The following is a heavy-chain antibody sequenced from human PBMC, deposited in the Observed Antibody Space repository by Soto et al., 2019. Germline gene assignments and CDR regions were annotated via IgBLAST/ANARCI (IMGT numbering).Heavy chain of an antibody. J-gene: IGHJ4*02. Sequence: ASVKVSCKASGGTSSSYAISWVRPAPGQGLEWMGGIIPIFGTANYAQKFQGRVTITADESTSTAYMELSSLRSEDTAVYYSARSQLGYFDWLSTQIDYWGQGTLVTVS. D-gene: IGHD3-9*01. V-gene: IGHV1-69*13. CDR2: IIPIFGTA. CDR1: GGTSSSYA. CDR3: ARSQLGYFDWLSTQIDY.